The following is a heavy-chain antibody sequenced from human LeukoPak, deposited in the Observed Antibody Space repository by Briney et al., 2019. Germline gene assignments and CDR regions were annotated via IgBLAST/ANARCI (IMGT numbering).Heavy chain of an antibody. J-gene: IGHJ3*02. CDR3: AKAYYDYVWGSYRYFWAFDI. CDR1: GFTFDDYA. CDR2: ISGGGGRT. D-gene: IGHD3-16*02. V-gene: IGHV3-43*02. Sequence: GGSLRLSCAASGFTFDDYAMHWVRQAPGKGLEWVSLISGGGGRTHYADSVKGRVTISRDNSKNSLYLQMNSLRTEDTAFYYCAKAYYDYVWGSYRYFWAFDIWGQGTMVTVSS.